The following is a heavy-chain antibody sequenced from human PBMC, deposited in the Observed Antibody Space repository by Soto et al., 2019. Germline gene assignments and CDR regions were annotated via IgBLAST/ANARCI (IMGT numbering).Heavy chain of an antibody. D-gene: IGHD2-2*02. CDR2: TYYRSKWYN. Sequence: SQTLSLTCAISGDSVSSNSAAWNWIRQSPSRGLEWLGRTYYRSKWYNDYAVSVKSRITINPDTSKNQFSLQLNSVTPEDTAVYYCARVLLCCSSTSCYNGMDVWGQGTTVTVSS. J-gene: IGHJ6*02. V-gene: IGHV6-1*01. CDR1: GDSVSSNSAA. CDR3: ARVLLCCSSTSCYNGMDV.